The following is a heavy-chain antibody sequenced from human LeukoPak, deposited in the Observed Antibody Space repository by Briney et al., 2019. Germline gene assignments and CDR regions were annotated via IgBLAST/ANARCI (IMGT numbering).Heavy chain of an antibody. CDR3: VSFYEAY. CDR1: GFTFDDYA. J-gene: IGHJ4*02. Sequence: GGSLRLSCAASGFTFDDYAMHWVRQAPGKGLEWVSGISWNSGSIGYADSVKGRFTISRDNAKNTVYLQMNNLRAEDTAVYYCVSFYEAYWGRGTLVTVSS. V-gene: IGHV3-9*01. D-gene: IGHD2/OR15-2a*01. CDR2: ISWNSGSI.